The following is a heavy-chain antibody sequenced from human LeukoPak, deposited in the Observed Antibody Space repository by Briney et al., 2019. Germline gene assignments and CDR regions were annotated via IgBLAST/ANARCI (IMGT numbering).Heavy chain of an antibody. D-gene: IGHD3-3*01. CDR2: ISYDGSNK. CDR1: GFTFSSYA. J-gene: IGHJ5*02. Sequence: GGSLRLSCAASGFTFSSYAMHWVRQAPGKGLEWVAVISYDGSNKYYADSVKGRFTISRDNSKNTLYLQMNSLRAEDTAVYYCARESEYYDFWNGYYRRSTGWFDPWGQGTLVTVSS. V-gene: IGHV3-30-3*01. CDR3: ARESEYYDFWNGYYRRSTGWFDP.